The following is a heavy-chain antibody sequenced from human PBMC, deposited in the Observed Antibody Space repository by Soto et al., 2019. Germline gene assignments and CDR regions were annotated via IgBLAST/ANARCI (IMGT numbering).Heavy chain of an antibody. CDR2: IYHSGST. V-gene: IGHV4-30-2*01. D-gene: IGHD4-17*01. CDR1: GGSISSGGYS. CDR3: GRGDYANAFDI. Sequence: QLQLQESGSGLVTPSQTLSLTCAVSGGSISSGGYSWNWIRQPPGKGLEWIGNIYHSGSTYYNASLQSRVTISVDRSKNQFSLKLSSVTAADTAVYCCGRGDYANAFDIWGQGTMVTVSS. J-gene: IGHJ3*02.